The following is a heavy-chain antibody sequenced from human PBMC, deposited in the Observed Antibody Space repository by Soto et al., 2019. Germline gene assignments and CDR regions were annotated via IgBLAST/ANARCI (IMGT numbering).Heavy chain of an antibody. V-gene: IGHV1-3*01. D-gene: IGHD2-15*01. CDR1: GYTFTNYA. CDR2: INAGNGNT. CDR3: ARGSLDFAY. J-gene: IGHJ4*02. Sequence: QVQLVQSGAEVKKPGASVKVSCKASGYTFTNYAMHWVRQAPGQRLEWMGWINAGNGNTKSSQKFQGRVTITRDTSASTAYMELSSLRSEDQAVYYCARGSLDFAYWGQGTLVTVSS.